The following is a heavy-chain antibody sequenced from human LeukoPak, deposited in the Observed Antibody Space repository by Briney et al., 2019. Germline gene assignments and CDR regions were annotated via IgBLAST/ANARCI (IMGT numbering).Heavy chain of an antibody. CDR1: GFIFSSYA. J-gene: IGHJ4*02. D-gene: IGHD6-13*01. V-gene: IGHV3-30-3*01. CDR3: ARDETDRDDLVAAAGLDY. CDR2: ISYDGSNK. Sequence: PGRSPRLSCAASGFIFSSYAMHWVRQAPGKGLEWVAVISYDGSNKYYADSVKGRFTISRDNAKNSLYLQMNSLRAEDTAVYYCARDETDRDDLVAAAGLDYWGQGTLVTVSS.